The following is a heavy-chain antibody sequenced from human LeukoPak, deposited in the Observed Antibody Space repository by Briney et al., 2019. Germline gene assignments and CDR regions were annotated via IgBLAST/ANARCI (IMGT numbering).Heavy chain of an antibody. CDR2: INHSGIT. J-gene: IGHJ6*03. D-gene: IGHD3-10*01. CDR1: GGSFSDYY. CDR3: ARDFMVRGDQVNYYYYYMDV. V-gene: IGHV4-34*01. Sequence: SETLSLTCAVYGGSFSDYYWSWIRQPPGKGLEWIGEINHSGITNYNPSLKSRVTISVDTSKNQFSLKLSSVTAADTAVYYCARDFMVRGDQVNYYYYYMDVWGTGATITVSS.